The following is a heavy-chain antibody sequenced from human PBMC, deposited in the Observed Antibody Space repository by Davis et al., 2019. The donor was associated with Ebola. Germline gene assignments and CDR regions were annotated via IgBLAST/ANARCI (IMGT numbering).Heavy chain of an antibody. V-gene: IGHV7-4-1*02. J-gene: IGHJ5*02. CDR3: AREGGLWFGELFRPSSGDWFDP. CDR1: GYTFTSYA. D-gene: IGHD3-10*01. CDR2: INTNTGNP. Sequence: ASVKVSCKASGYTFTSYAMDWVRQAPGQGLEWMGWINTNTGNPTYAQGFTGRFVFSLDTSVSTAYLQISSLKAEDTAVYYCAREGGLWFGELFRPSSGDWFDPWGQGTLVTVS.